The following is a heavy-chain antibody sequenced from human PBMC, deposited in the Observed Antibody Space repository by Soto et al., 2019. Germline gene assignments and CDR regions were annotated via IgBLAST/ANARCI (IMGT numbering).Heavy chain of an antibody. J-gene: IGHJ4*02. D-gene: IGHD5-18*01. CDR3: AKVGANSGYSCDPYYFDY. CDR1: GFAFSTFG. V-gene: IGHV3-30*18. Sequence: PGGSLRLSCVASGFAFSTFGMHWVRQAPGKGLEWVAVISYDGSNKYYADSVKGRFTISRDNSKNTLYLQMNSLRAEDTAVYFCAKVGANSGYSCDPYYFDYWGQGTLVTVSS. CDR2: ISYDGSNK.